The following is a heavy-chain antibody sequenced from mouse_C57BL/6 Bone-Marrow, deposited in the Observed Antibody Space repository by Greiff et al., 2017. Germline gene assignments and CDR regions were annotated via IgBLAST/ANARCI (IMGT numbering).Heavy chain of an antibody. CDR3: TYYYGSSFRWYFDV. D-gene: IGHD1-1*01. CDR2: IDPENGDT. Sequence: EVQRVESGAELVRPGASVKLSCTASGFNIKDDYMNWVQQRPEQGLEWIGWIDPENGDTEYASKLQGKATITADTSSNTAYLQLSSLTSEDTAVYYCTYYYGSSFRWYFDVGGTGTTVTVAS. CDR1: GFNIKDDY. J-gene: IGHJ1*03. V-gene: IGHV14-4*01.